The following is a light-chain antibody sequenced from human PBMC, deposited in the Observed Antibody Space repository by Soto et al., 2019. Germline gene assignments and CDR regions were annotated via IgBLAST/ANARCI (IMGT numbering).Light chain of an antibody. CDR3: HQFGGSPPYT. CDR1: QSVSSSY. J-gene: IGKJ2*01. V-gene: IGKV3-20*01. Sequence: EIVLTQSPGTLSLSPGERATLSCRASQSVSSSYLAWYQQKPGQAPRLLIYGASSRATGIPDRFSGSGSGTDFTLTISRLEPEEFAVFYCHQFGGSPPYTFGQGTKLEIK. CDR2: GAS.